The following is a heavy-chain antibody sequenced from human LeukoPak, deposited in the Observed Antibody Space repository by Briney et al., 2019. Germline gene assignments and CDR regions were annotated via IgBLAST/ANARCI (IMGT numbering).Heavy chain of an antibody. CDR1: GYSFSNYW. Sequence: GESLKISCKGSGYSFSNYWIGWVRQMPGRGLEWMGIIYPGDSDTRYSPSFQGQVTISADKSISTTYLQWSSLKASDTAMYYCARHYSGSERRFDYWGQGTLVTVSS. CDR3: ARHYSGSERRFDY. V-gene: IGHV5-51*01. CDR2: IYPGDSDT. J-gene: IGHJ4*02. D-gene: IGHD1-26*01.